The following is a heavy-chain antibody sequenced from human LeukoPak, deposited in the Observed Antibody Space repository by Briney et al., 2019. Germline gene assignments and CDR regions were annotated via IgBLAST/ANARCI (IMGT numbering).Heavy chain of an antibody. Sequence: GASVKVSCKASGYAFNYYYIHWVRQAPGQGLEWMGWSSPSGDRTSYSHRFQGRVTMAGDTSISTAYMELSSLRSDDTAFYYCAKADPLGSGYDGYYFGSWGQGTLVTVSS. CDR3: AKADPLGSGYDGYYFGS. D-gene: IGHD5-12*01. V-gene: IGHV1-2*02. CDR1: GYAFNYYY. CDR2: SSPSGDRT. J-gene: IGHJ4*02.